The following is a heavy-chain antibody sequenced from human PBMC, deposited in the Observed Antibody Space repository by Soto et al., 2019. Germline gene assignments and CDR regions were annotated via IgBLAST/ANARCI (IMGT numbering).Heavy chain of an antibody. Sequence: EASVKVSCKTSGYTFTSYNMHWVRQAPGQGLEWMGISSPSGGSTNYAQKFQGRVSMTRDSSTSTVYMELSSLRSEDTALYFCARESGYYTGAFDSWGQGTLVTVSS. CDR1: GYTFTSYN. V-gene: IGHV1-46*01. CDR3: ARESGYYTGAFDS. CDR2: SSPSGGST. D-gene: IGHD3-3*01. J-gene: IGHJ4*02.